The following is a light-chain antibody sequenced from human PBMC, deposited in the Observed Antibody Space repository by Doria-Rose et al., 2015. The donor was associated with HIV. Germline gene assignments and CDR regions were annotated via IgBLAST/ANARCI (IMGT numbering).Light chain of an antibody. J-gene: IGKJ3*01. V-gene: IGKV4-1*01. Sequence: TQSPESLGMSLGERATLNCKSNQSLLCTSKNYLARYQQKPGQPPKLLIYWASTRQSGVPARFSGSGSGTDFTLTISSLEAEDVAVYYCQQYYDTPSFGPGTTVDIK. CDR3: QQYYDTPS. CDR1: QSLLCTSKNY. CDR2: WAS.